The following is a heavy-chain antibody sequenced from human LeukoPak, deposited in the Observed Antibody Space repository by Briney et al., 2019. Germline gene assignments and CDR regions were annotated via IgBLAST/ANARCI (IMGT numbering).Heavy chain of an antibody. J-gene: IGHJ2*01. V-gene: IGHV4-59*08. CDR3: ARRTYFDL. CDR2: IYYSGST. CDR1: GGSISNYY. Sequence: SETLSLTCTVSGGSISNYYWSWVRQPPGKGLEWIGYIYYSGSTTYNPTLKSRVTISVDTSKNQFSLKLSSVTAADTAVYYCARRTYFDLWGRGTLVTVSS.